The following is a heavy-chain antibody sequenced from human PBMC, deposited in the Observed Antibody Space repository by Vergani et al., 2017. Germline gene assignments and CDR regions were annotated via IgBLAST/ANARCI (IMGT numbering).Heavy chain of an antibody. CDR2: IYHSGST. J-gene: IGHJ4*02. CDR3: ARGDIELDY. V-gene: IGHV4-34*01. CDR1: GGSFSGYY. Sequence: QVQLQQWGAGLLKPSETLSLTCAVYGGSFSGYYWSWSRQPPGKGLEWIGYIYHSGSTYYNPSLKSRVTISVDRSKNQFSLKLSSVTAADTAVYYCARGDIELDYWGQGTLVTVSS. D-gene: IGHD5-12*01.